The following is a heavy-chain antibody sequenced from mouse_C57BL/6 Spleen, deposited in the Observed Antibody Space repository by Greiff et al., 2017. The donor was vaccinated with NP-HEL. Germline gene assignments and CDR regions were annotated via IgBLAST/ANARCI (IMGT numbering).Heavy chain of an antibody. CDR2: TCWDDDK. J-gene: IGHJ2*01. V-gene: IGHV8-8*01. D-gene: IGHD1-1*01. Sequence: QVTLKESGPGILQPSQTLSLSCSFSGFSLSTFGMGLVWLRPPSGQGLKWLAHTCWDDDKYYHPALKSRLPISKDTSKNQVFLKIANVETADTATYCAARMMRHYYGSSYCYWGQGTTLTVSS. CDR3: ARMMRHYYGSSYCY. CDR1: GFSLSTFGMG.